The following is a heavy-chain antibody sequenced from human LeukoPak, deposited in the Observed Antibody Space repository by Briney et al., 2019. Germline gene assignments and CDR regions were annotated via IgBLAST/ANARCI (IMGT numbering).Heavy chain of an antibody. CDR1: GGSISSYY. Sequence: PSETLSLTCTVSGGSISSYYWNWIRQPPGKGLEWIGYIYASGSTNYNPSLNSRITISLDTSKNQFSLRLSSVTAADTAVYYCARQQGYYDTIGRYYHYYMDVWGKGTTVTVSS. CDR2: IYASGST. J-gene: IGHJ6*03. V-gene: IGHV4-4*09. D-gene: IGHD3-22*01. CDR3: ARQQGYYDTIGRYYHYYMDV.